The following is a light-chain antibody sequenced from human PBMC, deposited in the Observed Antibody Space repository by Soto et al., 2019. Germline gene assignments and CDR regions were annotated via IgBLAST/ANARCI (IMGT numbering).Light chain of an antibody. V-gene: IGLV1-44*01. CDR3: AAWDDSLNGPVV. Sequence: QSVLTQPPSASGTPGQRVTISCSGASSNIGRYSVNWYQHLPGTAPKLPIYSSNQRPSGVPDRFSGSKSGTSASLAISGLQSEDEADYYCAAWDDSLNGPVVFGGGTKLTVL. J-gene: IGLJ2*01. CDR2: SSN. CDR1: SSNIGRYS.